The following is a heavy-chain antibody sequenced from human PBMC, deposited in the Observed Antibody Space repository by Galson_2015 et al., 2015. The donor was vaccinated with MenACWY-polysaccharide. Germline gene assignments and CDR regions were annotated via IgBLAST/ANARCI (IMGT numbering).Heavy chain of an antibody. CDR3: ARGPSSGYYFLGFDV. Sequence: QSGAEVKKPGDSLKISCKGSGYNFKTHWIAWLRQMPGKGLEWMAIMWPDESDIRYRPSLQGQFTISADASVNTAYLQRSSLSASDTAIYYCARGPSSGYYFLGFDVWGQGTRVIVSS. CDR2: MWPDESDI. J-gene: IGHJ3*01. V-gene: IGHV5-51*01. CDR1: GYNFKTHW. D-gene: IGHD3-22*01.